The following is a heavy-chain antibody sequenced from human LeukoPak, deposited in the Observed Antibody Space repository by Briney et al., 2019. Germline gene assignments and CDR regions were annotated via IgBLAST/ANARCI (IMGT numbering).Heavy chain of an antibody. CDR1: GGSISSYY. D-gene: IGHD3-3*01. V-gene: IGHV4-4*07. CDR3: ARFGVVIGTYYCDY. CDR2: IYTSGGT. J-gene: IGHJ4*02. Sequence: PSETLSLTCTVSGGSISSYYWSWIRQPAGKGLEWIGRIYTSGGTNYNPSLKSRVTMSVDTSKNQFSLKLSSVTAADTAVYYCARFGVVIGTYYCDYWGQGTLVTVSS.